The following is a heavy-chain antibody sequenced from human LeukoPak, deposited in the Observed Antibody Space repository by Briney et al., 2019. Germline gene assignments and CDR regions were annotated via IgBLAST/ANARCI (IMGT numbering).Heavy chain of an antibody. CDR3: ARGDQGGGLDY. CDR2: IYYSGST. CDR1: GGSISSSSYY. J-gene: IGHJ4*02. V-gene: IGHV4-39*07. D-gene: IGHD2-2*01. Sequence: PETLSLTCTVSGGSISSSSYYWGWIRQPPGKGLEWIGSIYYSGSTYYNPSLKSRVTISVDTSKNQFSLKLSSVTAADTAVYYCARGDQGGGLDYWGQGTLVTVSS.